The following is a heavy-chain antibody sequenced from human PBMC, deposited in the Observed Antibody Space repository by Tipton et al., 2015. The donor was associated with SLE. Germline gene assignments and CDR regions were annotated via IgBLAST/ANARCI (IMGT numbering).Heavy chain of an antibody. D-gene: IGHD3-10*01. CDR1: GDSISGDY. V-gene: IGHV4-4*08. Sequence: TLSLTCTVSGDSISGDYWSWVRQPPGKGLEWIGYIYTNENTNYSPSLKSRVTISVDTSKNHFSLKLNSVTAADTAVYYCARGGSYYYTSGSYLNSPAPFDYWGQGTLATVSS. CDR2: IYTNENT. CDR3: ARGGSYYYTSGSYLNSPAPFDY. J-gene: IGHJ4*02.